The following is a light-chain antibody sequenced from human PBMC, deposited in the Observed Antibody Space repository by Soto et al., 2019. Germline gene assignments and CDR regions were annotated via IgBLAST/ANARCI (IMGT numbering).Light chain of an antibody. CDR3: QQYSGSAYT. V-gene: IGKV3-20*01. CDR1: QSVSTNY. J-gene: IGKJ2*01. Sequence: ETVLTQSPGTLSLSPGERATLSCRASQSVSTNYLAWYQQKPGLAPRLVIYGTTSRATGIPDRVSGSGSGTDFTLTISRLEPEDFAVYDCQQYSGSAYTFGQGTKLEI. CDR2: GTT.